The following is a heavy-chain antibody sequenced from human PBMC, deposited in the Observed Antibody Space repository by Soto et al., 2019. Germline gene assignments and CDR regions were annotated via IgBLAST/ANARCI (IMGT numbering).Heavy chain of an antibody. V-gene: IGHV3-53*01. CDR1: GFNFDNSY. D-gene: IGHD2-2*01. CDR2: LYSGGQT. J-gene: IGHJ4*02. Sequence: LRLSCAVSGFNFDNSYMSWVRQAPGKGLEWVSILYSGGQTYYTESVRGRFTISRDISKNTLDLQMNRLTADDTAVYYCSKNNVAPAFVGFEYWGQGTLVTVSS. CDR3: SKNNVAPAFVGFEY.